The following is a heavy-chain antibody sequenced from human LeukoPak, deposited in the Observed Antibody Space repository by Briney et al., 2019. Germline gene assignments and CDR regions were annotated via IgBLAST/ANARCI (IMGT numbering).Heavy chain of an antibody. D-gene: IGHD3-10*01. CDR1: GYTFNIYD. J-gene: IGHJ6*03. CDR3: TRRRGGSGKRYYSHMDV. CDR2: MNPNNGKT. Sequence: ASVKVSCKASGYTFNIYDIVWVRQASGQGLEWMGWMNPNNGKTTYAQKFQGRVTMTRDTSISTAYMELSSMRSDDTAVYYCTRRRGGSGKRYYSHMDVWGKGTTVTGSS. V-gene: IGHV1-8*01.